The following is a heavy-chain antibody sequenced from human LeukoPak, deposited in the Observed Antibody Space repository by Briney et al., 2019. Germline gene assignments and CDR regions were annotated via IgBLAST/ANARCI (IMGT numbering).Heavy chain of an antibody. Sequence: SETLSLTCAVSGGSISSSNWWSWVRQPPWKGLEWIGEIYHSGSTNYNPSLKSRVTISVDTSKNQFSLKLSSVTAADTAVYYCARDGYYDSSGYLDYWGQGTLVTVSS. D-gene: IGHD3-22*01. CDR1: GGSISSSNW. J-gene: IGHJ4*02. V-gene: IGHV4-4*02. CDR3: ARDGYYDSSGYLDY. CDR2: IYHSGST.